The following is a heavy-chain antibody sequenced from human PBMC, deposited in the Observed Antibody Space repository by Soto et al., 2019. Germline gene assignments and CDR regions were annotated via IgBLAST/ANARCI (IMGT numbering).Heavy chain of an antibody. V-gene: IGHV1-18*01. CDR1: GYTFTSYG. Sequence: QVQVVQSGPEVKKPGASVMVSCKASGYTFTSYGISWVRQAPGQGLEWMGWISGDNGQTTYGQKFRCRVTITTDTATRTANMQLRSLRSYDTGVYYYACFGRQHLWIEMLSPMDVWGQGTTATVSS. CDR2: ISGDNGQT. J-gene: IGHJ6*02. CDR3: ACFGRQHLWIEMLSPMDV. D-gene: IGHD3-3*02.